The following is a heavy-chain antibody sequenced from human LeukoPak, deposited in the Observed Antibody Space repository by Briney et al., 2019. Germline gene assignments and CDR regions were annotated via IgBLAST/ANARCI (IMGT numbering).Heavy chain of an antibody. Sequence: SDTLSLTCAVSGGPITASYLRWIRQPPGKGLEWIGYIHHSGTGNYNPPLKRRVTISIDTSKNRISFRLTSVTAADTAVYYCSRVRFYDTTGYSTSYYLDYWGQGALVTVSS. J-gene: IGHJ4*02. V-gene: IGHV4-59*07. CDR1: GGPITASY. D-gene: IGHD3-22*01. CDR2: IHHSGTG. CDR3: SRVRFYDTTGYSTSYYLDY.